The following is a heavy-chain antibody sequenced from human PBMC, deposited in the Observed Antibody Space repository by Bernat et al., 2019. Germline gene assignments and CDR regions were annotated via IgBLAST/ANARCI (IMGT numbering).Heavy chain of an antibody. D-gene: IGHD4-17*01. V-gene: IGHV3-64*01. CDR3: ASLPTVTTVTTDY. CDR1: GLTFSSYT. J-gene: IGHJ4*02. Sequence: LVESGGGLVQPGGSLRLSCAASGLTFSSYTMHWVRQAPGKGLEYVSGITSNGDFINYANSVKGRFTISRDNSKNTLYLQMGSLRAEDMAVYYYASLPTVTTVTTDYWGQGTLVTVSS. CDR2: ITSNGDFI.